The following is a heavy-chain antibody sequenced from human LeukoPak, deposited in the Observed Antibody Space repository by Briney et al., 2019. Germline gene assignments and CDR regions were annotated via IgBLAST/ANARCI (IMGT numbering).Heavy chain of an antibody. CDR3: ARRGASGNYHLDY. CDR1: GFIFSSYA. Sequence: GGSLRLSCAASGFIFSSYAMHWVRQAPGKGLEWVAVISYDGTNQDYADSVKGRFTISRDNPNNTLHLQMNSLGTEDTAVYYCARRGASGNYHLDYWGQGTLVTVSS. J-gene: IGHJ4*02. V-gene: IGHV3-30*07. CDR2: ISYDGTNQ. D-gene: IGHD1-26*01.